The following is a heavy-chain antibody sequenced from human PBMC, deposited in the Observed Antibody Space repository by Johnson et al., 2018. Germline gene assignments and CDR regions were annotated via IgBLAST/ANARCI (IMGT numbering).Heavy chain of an antibody. V-gene: IGHV4-61*01. Sequence: QVQLQESGPGLVKPSETLYLTCTVSGGSVNSGSFYWNWIRQPPGKGLEWIGFIHNRGRTNYNPSLKSRVTISVDTTKNQFPLRLSTVTAADTAVYYWASAPYDSSGYPYFQHWGQGTLVTVSS. CDR2: IHNRGRT. D-gene: IGHD3-22*01. J-gene: IGHJ1*01. CDR1: GGSVNSGSFY. CDR3: ASAPYDSSGYPYFQH.